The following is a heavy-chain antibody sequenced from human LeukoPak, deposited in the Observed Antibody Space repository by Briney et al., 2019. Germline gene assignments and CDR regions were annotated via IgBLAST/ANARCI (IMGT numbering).Heavy chain of an antibody. CDR3: AREVIWGSYRYTDH. J-gene: IGHJ4*02. CDR1: GGSISSYY. Sequence: SETLSLTCTVSGGSISSYYWSWIRQPPGKGLEWIGEINHSGSTNYNPSLKSRVTISVDTSKNQFSLKLSSVTAADTAVYYCAREVIWGSYRYTDHWGQGTLVTVSS. D-gene: IGHD3-16*02. V-gene: IGHV4-34*01. CDR2: INHSGST.